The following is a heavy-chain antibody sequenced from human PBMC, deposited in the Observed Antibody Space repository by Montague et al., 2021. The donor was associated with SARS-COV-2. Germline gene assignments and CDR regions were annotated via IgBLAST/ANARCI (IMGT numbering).Heavy chain of an antibody. D-gene: IGHD2-8*01. Sequence: SETLSLTCTVSGGSISSPDYYWVWLRQSPGKGLEWIGSISYTGSTYYNPPLKIRVSFSMDTSKNHFSLSLISVTVADTAVYFCARQLPSYCATNKCYPYYLDGWGQGALVTVSS. CDR1: GGSISSPDYY. CDR3: ARQLPSYCATNKCYPYYLDG. V-gene: IGHV4-39*01. CDR2: ISYTGST. J-gene: IGHJ4*02.